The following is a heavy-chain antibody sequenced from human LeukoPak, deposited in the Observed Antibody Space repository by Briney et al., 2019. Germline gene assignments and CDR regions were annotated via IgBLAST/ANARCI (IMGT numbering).Heavy chain of an antibody. CDR2: IYGDGSFT. V-gene: IGHV3-74*01. CDR3: AVTPYSSGYCCDY. CDR1: GFTFSNFW. J-gene: IGHJ4*02. D-gene: IGHD3-22*01. Sequence: QPGGSLRLSCAASGFTFSNFWMHWVRQAPGKGLVWVALIYGDGSFTRYADSVKGRFTISRDNSKNTLYLQMNSLRAEDTAVYYCAVTPYSSGYCCDYWGQGTLVTVSS.